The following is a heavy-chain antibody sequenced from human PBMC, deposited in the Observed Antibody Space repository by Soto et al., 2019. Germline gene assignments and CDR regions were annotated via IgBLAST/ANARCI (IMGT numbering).Heavy chain of an antibody. D-gene: IGHD2-15*01. CDR1: GVTVSINTVA. V-gene: IGHV6-1*01. CDR3: ARSEEDSDYYYYGMDV. Sequence: PSQTLSLTCVRSGVTVSINTVAWTRARQPPTRVLELIATTYYTSRWYSDYAVSVRSRIDINADTSKNHVSLQLNSVTPEDTAVYYCARSEEDSDYYYYGMDVWGQGTTVTAP. J-gene: IGHJ6*02. CDR2: TYYTSRWYS.